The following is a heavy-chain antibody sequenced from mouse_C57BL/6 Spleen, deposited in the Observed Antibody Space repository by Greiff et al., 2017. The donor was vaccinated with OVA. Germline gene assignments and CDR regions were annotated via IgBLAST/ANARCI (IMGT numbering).Heavy chain of an antibody. CDR3: ATGDWYFDV. CDR2: ISYDGSN. CDR1: GYSITSGYY. D-gene: IGHD4-1*01. V-gene: IGHV3-6*01. J-gene: IGHJ1*03. Sequence: ESGPGLVKPSQSLSLTCSVSGYSITSGYYCNWIRQPPGNLLEWVGYISYDGSNNYNPSLKNRISITRDTTKYQFFLKLDSVTTEDTATYYWATGDWYFDVWGTGTTVTVSS.